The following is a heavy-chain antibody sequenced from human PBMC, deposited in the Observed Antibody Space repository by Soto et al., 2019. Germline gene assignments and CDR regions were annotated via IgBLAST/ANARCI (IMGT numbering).Heavy chain of an antibody. Sequence: QVQLVESGGGVVQPGRSLRLSCAASGFTFSTYGMHWVRQAPGKGLEWVAVISYDGSTRYYADSVKGRFTISRDNSKNTLFLQMNSLRAEDTAVYYCAKDPLGGWLQFSFDYWGQGTLVTVSS. CDR2: ISYDGSTR. V-gene: IGHV3-30*18. CDR1: GFTFSTYG. CDR3: AKDPLGGWLQFSFDY. J-gene: IGHJ4*02. D-gene: IGHD4-4*01.